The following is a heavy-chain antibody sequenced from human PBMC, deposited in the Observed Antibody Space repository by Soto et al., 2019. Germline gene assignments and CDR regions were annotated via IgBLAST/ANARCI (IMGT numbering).Heavy chain of an antibody. Sequence: GSLRLSCAASGFTFDDYGMSWVRQAPGKGLEWVSGINWNGGSTGYADSVKGRFTISRDNAKNSLYLQMNSLRAEDTALYHCARERTAVAGNDDAVDIWGQGTMVTAS. CDR1: GFTFDDYG. CDR2: INWNGGST. V-gene: IGHV3-20*01. J-gene: IGHJ3*02. D-gene: IGHD6-19*01. CDR3: ARERTAVAGNDDAVDI.